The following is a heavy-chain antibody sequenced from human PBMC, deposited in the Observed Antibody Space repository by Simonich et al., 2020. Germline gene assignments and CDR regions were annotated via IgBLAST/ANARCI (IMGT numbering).Heavy chain of an antibody. CDR3: ARVPGIYYYYGMDV. V-gene: IGHV1-2*06. D-gene: IGHD3-10*01. CDR2: LNPTSGGT. CDR1: GYTFTGYY. Sequence: GAEVKKPGASVKVSCKASGYTFTGYYMHWVRQAPGQGLEWMGRLNPTSGGTNYAQKFQGSGTITRETSISTAYMELSRLRSDDTAVYYCARVPGIYYYYGMDVWGQGTTVTVSS. J-gene: IGHJ6*02.